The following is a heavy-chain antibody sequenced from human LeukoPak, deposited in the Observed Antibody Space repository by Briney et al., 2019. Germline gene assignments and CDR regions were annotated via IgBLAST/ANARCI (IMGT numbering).Heavy chain of an antibody. CDR1: GGSIISYY. D-gene: IGHD6-13*01. J-gene: IGHJ4*02. Sequence: SETLSLTCTVSGGSIISYYWSWIRQPPGKGLEWIGYIYYTGSTDYSPSLKSRVTISVDTSKNQFSLKLSSVTAADTAVYYCARRQLVLRPFDYWGQGTLVTVSS. CDR3: ARRQLVLRPFDY. V-gene: IGHV4-59*12. CDR2: IYYTGST.